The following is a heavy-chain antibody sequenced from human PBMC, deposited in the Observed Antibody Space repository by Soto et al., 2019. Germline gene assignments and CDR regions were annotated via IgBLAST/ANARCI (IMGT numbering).Heavy chain of an antibody. CDR2: IYYSGST. Sequence: QLQLQESGPGLVKPSETLSLTCTVSGGSISSSSYYWGWIRQPPGKGLEWIGSIYYSGSTYYNPSLKSRVTISVDTSKNQFSLKLSSVTAADTAVYYCARTYYYGSGSYYSHWGQGTLVTVSS. V-gene: IGHV4-39*01. D-gene: IGHD3-10*01. J-gene: IGHJ4*02. CDR1: GGSISSSSYY. CDR3: ARTYYYGSGSYYSH.